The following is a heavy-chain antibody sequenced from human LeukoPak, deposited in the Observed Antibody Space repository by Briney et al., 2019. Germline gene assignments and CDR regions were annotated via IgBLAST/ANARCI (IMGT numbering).Heavy chain of an antibody. CDR2: IKQDGSEK. V-gene: IGHV3-7*03. Sequence: LPGGSLRLSCAASGFTFSSYWMSWVRQAPGKGLEWVANIKQDGSEKYYVDSVKGRFTISGDNAKNSLYLQMNSLRAEDTAVYYCARGSVYYDILTGYYSYWGQGTLVTVSS. D-gene: IGHD3-9*01. CDR3: ARGSVYYDILTGYYSY. J-gene: IGHJ4*02. CDR1: GFTFSSYW.